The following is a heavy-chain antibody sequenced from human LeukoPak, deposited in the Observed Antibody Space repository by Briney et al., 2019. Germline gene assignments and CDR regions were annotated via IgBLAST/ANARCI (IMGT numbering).Heavy chain of an antibody. CDR1: GFTFSSYG. Sequence: PGGSLRLSCAASGFTFSSYGMHWIRQAPGKGLEWVAVISYDGSNKYYADSVKGRFTISRDNSKNTLYLQMNSLRAEDTAVYYCAKPYYDSSGYYYEEVFDYWGQGTLVTVTP. J-gene: IGHJ4*02. V-gene: IGHV3-30*18. CDR2: ISYDGSNK. CDR3: AKPYYDSSGYYYEEVFDY. D-gene: IGHD3-22*01.